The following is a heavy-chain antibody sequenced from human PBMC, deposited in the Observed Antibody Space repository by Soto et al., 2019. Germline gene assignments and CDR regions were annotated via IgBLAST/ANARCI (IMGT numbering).Heavy chain of an antibody. V-gene: IGHV4-31*03. Sequence: QVQLQESGPGLVKPSQTLSLTCTVSGGSISSGGYYWSWIRQHPGKGLEWIGYIYYSGSTYYNPSLKSRVNISVDTSKNQFSLKLSSVTAADTAVYYCARELSTRYYYGMDVWGQGTTVTVSS. D-gene: IGHD2-2*01. J-gene: IGHJ6*02. CDR1: GGSISSGGYY. CDR2: IYYSGST. CDR3: ARELSTRYYYGMDV.